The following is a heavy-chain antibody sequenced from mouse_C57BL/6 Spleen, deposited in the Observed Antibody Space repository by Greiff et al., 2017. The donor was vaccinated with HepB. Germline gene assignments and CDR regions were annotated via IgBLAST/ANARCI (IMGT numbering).Heavy chain of an antibody. Sequence: EVKLQESGPGLVKPSQSLSLTCSVTGYSITSGYYWNWIRQFPGNKLEWMGYISYDGSNNYNPSLKNRISITRDTSKNQFFLKLNSVTTEDTATYYCARDSYYYGSSYYFDYWGQGTTLTVSS. CDR2: ISYDGSN. CDR1: GYSITSGYY. CDR3: ARDSYYYGSSYYFDY. D-gene: IGHD1-1*01. J-gene: IGHJ2*01. V-gene: IGHV3-6*01.